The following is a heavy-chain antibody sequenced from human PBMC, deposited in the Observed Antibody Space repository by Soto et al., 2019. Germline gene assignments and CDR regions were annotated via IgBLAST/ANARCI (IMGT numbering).Heavy chain of an antibody. D-gene: IGHD6-6*01. CDR2: MYHSGIT. J-gene: IGHJ6*02. CDR3: ARSMYSTSAQLYYGMDV. V-gene: IGHV4-38-2*01. CDR1: GYSIRSGYF. Sequence: SETLSLTCAVSGYSIRSGYFWGWIRQPPGKGLEWIGSMYHSGITYYNLSLKSRVTISVDTSKNQLSLKLSSATAADTAVYYCARSMYSTSAQLYYGMDVWGQG.